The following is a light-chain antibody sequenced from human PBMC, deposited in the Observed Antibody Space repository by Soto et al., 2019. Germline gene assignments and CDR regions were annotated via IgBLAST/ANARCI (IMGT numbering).Light chain of an antibody. CDR1: GGSIATNY. CDR3: QAHDSTNVV. Sequence: NFMLTQPHSVSESPGKTVTISCTGSGGSIATNYVQWHQPRPGSAPTTVIYEDDKRPSGVPDRFSGSIDRSSNSASLIISGLKTEDEADYYCQAHDSTNVVFGRGTKLTVL. V-gene: IGLV6-57*02. CDR2: EDD. J-gene: IGLJ2*01.